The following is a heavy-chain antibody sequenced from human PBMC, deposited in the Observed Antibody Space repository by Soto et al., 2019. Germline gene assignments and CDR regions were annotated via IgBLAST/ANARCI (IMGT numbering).Heavy chain of an antibody. CDR1: GFTFSSYS. V-gene: IGHV3-48*03. Sequence: GGSLRLSCVASGFTFSSYSIVWVRQAPGKGLEWVSYIFTTGTTMYYADSVKGRFTVSRDNAKNSVFLLLNSLRAEDTAVYYCATDYDWACDGWGQGTLVTVSS. CDR2: IFTTGTTM. J-gene: IGHJ4*02. CDR3: ATDYDWACDG. D-gene: IGHD1-1*01.